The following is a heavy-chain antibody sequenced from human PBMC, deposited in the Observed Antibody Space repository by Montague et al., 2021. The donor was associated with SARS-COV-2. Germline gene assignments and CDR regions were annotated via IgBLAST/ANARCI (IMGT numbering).Heavy chain of an antibody. J-gene: IGHJ4*02. CDR2: IYYSGST. D-gene: IGHD1-26*01. CDR3: AREPQVGAMDY. V-gene: IGHV4-31*03. CDR1: GGSISSGGYY. Sequence: TLSLTCTVSGGSISSGGYYWSWIRQHPGKGLEWIGYIYYSGSTYYNPSLKNRVTISVDTPKNQFSLRLSSVTAADTAVYYCAREPQVGAMDYWGQGTLVTVSS.